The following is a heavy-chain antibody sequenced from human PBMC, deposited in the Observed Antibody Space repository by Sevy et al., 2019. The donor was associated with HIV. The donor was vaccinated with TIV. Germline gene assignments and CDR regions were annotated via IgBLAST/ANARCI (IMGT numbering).Heavy chain of an antibody. CDR1: GGSISSNNW. V-gene: IGHV4-4*01. J-gene: IGHJ5*02. CDR2: IYHSGRS. Sequence: SETLSLTCAVSGGSISSNNWWSWVRQPPGKGLEWIGEIYHSGRSNYNPSLKSRVTISVDKSKNQFSLKLSSVTAADTAVYCCATGREIAEDIVFQHWFDPWGEGTLVTVSS. CDR3: ATGREIAEDIVFQHWFDP. D-gene: IGHD2-15*01.